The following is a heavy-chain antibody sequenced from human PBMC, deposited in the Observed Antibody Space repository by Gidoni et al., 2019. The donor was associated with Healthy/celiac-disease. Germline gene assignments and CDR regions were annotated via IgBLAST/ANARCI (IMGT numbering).Heavy chain of an antibody. CDR2: ISSSSSTI. CDR3: ARDRGFGGVIVLFDY. J-gene: IGHJ4*02. D-gene: IGHD3-16*02. Sequence: EVQLVESGGGLVQPGGSLRPSCAASGFPFRSYSMNWVRQAPGKGLEWVSYISSSSSTIYYADSVKGRFTISRDNAKNSLYLQMNSLRDEDTAVYYCARDRGFGGVIVLFDYWGQGTLVTVSS. V-gene: IGHV3-48*02. CDR1: GFPFRSYS.